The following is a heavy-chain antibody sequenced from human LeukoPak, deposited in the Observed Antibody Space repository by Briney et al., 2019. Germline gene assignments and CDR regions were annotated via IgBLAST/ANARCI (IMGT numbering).Heavy chain of an antibody. CDR3: AKDPVGYSYGLNWFDP. CDR2: ISYDGSNK. CDR1: GFTFSSYG. Sequence: GGSLRLSCAASGFTFSSYGMHWVRQAPGKGLEWVAVISYDGSNKYYADSVKGRFTISRDNAKNTLYLRMNSLRAEDTAVYYCAKDPVGYSYGLNWFDPWGQGTLVTVSS. V-gene: IGHV3-30*18. J-gene: IGHJ5*02. D-gene: IGHD5-18*01.